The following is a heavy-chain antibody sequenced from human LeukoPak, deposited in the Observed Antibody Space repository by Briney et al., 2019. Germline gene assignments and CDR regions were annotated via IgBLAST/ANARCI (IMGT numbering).Heavy chain of an antibody. V-gene: IGHV3-74*01. CDR2: INGDGSST. Sequence: GGSLRLSCAASGFSFGSYWIHWVRQAPGKGLVWVSRINGDGSSTTYADSVKGRFTVSRDNAKNTLFLQMSSLRSEDTAVYYCAREHVLAEFFDYWGQGTLVTVSS. J-gene: IGHJ4*02. CDR1: GFSFGSYW. D-gene: IGHD3-16*01. CDR3: AREHVLAEFFDY.